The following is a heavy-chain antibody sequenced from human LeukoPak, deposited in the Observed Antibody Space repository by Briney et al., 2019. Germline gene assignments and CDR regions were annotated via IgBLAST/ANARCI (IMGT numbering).Heavy chain of an antibody. Sequence: ASVKVSCKASGYTFTGYYMHWVRQAPGQGLEWMGWINPNSGGTNYAQKFQGRVTMTRDTSISTAYMELSRLRSDDTAVYYCARENISVVVTDYRPFDYWGQGTLVTVSS. CDR2: INPNSGGT. J-gene: IGHJ4*02. D-gene: IGHD3-3*01. V-gene: IGHV1-2*02. CDR3: ARENISVVVTDYRPFDY. CDR1: GYTFTGYY.